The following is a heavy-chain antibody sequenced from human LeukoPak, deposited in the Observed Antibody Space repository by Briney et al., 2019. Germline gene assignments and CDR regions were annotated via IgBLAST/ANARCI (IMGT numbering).Heavy chain of an antibody. CDR2: IFSGDNT. J-gene: IGHJ3*02. Sequence: GGSLRLSCAASGLTVSSNYVSWVRQAPGKGLEWVAVIFSGDNTYYADSVKGRFTISRHNSRNTLYLQMNSLRPEDTALYYCAREGDAFDIWGQGTMVTVSS. V-gene: IGHV3-53*04. CDR3: AREGDAFDI. CDR1: GLTVSSNY.